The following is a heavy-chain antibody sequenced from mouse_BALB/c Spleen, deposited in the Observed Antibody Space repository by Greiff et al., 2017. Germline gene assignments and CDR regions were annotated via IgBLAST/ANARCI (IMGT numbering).Heavy chain of an antibody. V-gene: IGHV1-9*01. CDR2: ILPGSGST. J-gene: IGHJ4*01. CDR3: ARERDGSSYEDYAMDY. D-gene: IGHD1-1*01. Sequence: QVQLQQSGAELMKPGASVKISCKATGYTFSSYWIEWVKQRPGHGLEWIGEILPGSGSTNYNEKFKGKATFTADTSSNTAYMQLSSLTSEDSAVYYCARERDGSSYEDYAMDYWGQGTSVTVSS. CDR1: GYTFSSYW.